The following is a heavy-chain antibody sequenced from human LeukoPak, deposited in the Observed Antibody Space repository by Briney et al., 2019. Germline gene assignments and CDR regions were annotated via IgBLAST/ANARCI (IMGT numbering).Heavy chain of an antibody. Sequence: YAMAGVRRPPGKGVGGGSSITGSTRNTYYPHSVTPPFTISRHNSKNTLYLQITSLRVEDTAVYSCAKQTPYSDTSAVANWFDPWGQGTLVTVSS. J-gene: IGHJ5*02. CDR1: YA. CDR3: AKQTPYSDTSAVANWFDP. D-gene: IGHD4-23*01. CDR2: ITGSTRNT. V-gene: IGHV3-23*01.